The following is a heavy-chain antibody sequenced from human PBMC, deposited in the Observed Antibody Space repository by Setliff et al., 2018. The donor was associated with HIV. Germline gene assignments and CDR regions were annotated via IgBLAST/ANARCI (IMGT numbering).Heavy chain of an antibody. CDR3: ARELPGVCYFDD. CDR1: RYTFSSYC. Sequence: ASVKVSCKASRYTFSSYCLHWMRQAPGQGLEWMAMIDTTGSTFYAQTFQGRITMTRDTSTSAIYMELNGLTSEDTAVYYCARELPGVCYFDDWGQGTLVTVSS. V-gene: IGHV1-46*01. CDR2: IDTTGST. J-gene: IGHJ4*02. D-gene: IGHD2-21*02.